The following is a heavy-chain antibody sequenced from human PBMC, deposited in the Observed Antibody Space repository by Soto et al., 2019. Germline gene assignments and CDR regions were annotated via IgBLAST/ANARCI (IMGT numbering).Heavy chain of an antibody. CDR3: SRSLYAEDY. CDR2: IYHSGTT. J-gene: IGHJ4*02. V-gene: IGHV4-4*02. D-gene: IGHD2-2*01. CDR1: GGSISSNNW. Sequence: QVQLQESGPGLVKPSGTLSLTCTVSGGSISSNNWWSWVRQPPGKGLEWIGEIYHSGTTNFNPSLKSRVAISMVTSTKHLSLRMNSVTAADTGIYYCSRSLYAEDYWGPGTLVTVSS.